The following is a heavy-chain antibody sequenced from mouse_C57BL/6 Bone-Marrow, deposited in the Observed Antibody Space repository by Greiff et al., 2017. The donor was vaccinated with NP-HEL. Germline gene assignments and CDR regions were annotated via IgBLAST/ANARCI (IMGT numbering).Heavy chain of an antibody. CDR2: INPSTGGT. Sequence: EVKLMESGPELVKPGASVKISCKASGYSFTGYYMNWVKQSPEKSLEWIGEINPSTGGTTYNQKFKAKATLTVDKSSSTAYMQLKSLTSEDSAVYYCASALLLPFAYWGQGTLVTVSA. CDR1: GYSFTGYY. J-gene: IGHJ3*01. V-gene: IGHV1-42*01. CDR3: ASALLLPFAY. D-gene: IGHD1-1*01.